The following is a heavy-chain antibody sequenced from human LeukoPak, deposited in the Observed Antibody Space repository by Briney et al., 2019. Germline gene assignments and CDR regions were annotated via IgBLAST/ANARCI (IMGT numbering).Heavy chain of an antibody. V-gene: IGHV4-4*02. J-gene: IGHJ6*03. CDR1: GGSISSGNW. CDR2: VYQSGNT. D-gene: IGHD3-16*01. CDR3: ARRGGGIRVGYYYMDV. Sequence: SETLSLTCAVSGGSISSGNWWSWVRQPPGKGLEWIGDVYQSGNTNYNPSLKSRVTISVDKSKNQFSLKLSSVTAADTAVYYCARRGGGIRVGYYYMDVWGEGTTVTVSS.